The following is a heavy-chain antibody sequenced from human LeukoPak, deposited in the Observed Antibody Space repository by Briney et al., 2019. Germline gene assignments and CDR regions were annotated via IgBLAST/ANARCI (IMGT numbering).Heavy chain of an antibody. V-gene: IGHV3-23*01. CDR2: ISGSGGST. D-gene: IGHD3-10*01. Sequence: GGSLRLSCAASGFTFSSYAMNWVRQAPGKGLEWVSVISGSGGSTYYADSVKGRFTISRDNSKNTLYLQMNSLRAEDTAVYYCARLNMVRGVQPGMFDPWGQGTLVTVSS. CDR1: GFTFSSYA. CDR3: ARLNMVRGVQPGMFDP. J-gene: IGHJ5*02.